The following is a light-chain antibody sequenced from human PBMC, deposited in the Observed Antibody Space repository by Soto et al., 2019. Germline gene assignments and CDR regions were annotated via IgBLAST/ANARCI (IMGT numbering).Light chain of an antibody. CDR1: QSLLHSNGKIF. V-gene: IGKV2-28*01. CDR2: LGS. J-gene: IGKJ2*01. CDR3: MQGLQTPYT. Sequence: DIVMTQSPLSLPASPGEPASISCMSSQSLLHSNGKIFFDWYLQKTGQSPQPIIYLGSNGASGVPERLSGSVSGKDFTLKISRVEAGDVGVYYCMQGLQTPYTFGQGT.